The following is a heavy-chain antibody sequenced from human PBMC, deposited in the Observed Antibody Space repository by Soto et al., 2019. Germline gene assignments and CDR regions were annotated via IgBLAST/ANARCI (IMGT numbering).Heavy chain of an antibody. J-gene: IGHJ4*02. Sequence: GSLRLSCAASGFTFSSYWMHWFRQAPGKGLVWVSRIDSGGRTTTYADSVKGRFTISRDNAKNTLYLQMNGLRAEDTALYYCARWFTYGNFDYFDYWGQGTQVTVSS. CDR3: ARWFTYGNFDYFDY. CDR1: GFTFSSYW. D-gene: IGHD3-10*01. CDR2: IDSGGRTT. V-gene: IGHV3-74*01.